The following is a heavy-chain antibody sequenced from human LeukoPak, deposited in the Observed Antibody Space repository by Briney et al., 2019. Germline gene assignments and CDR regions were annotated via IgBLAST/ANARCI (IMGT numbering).Heavy chain of an antibody. CDR3: ARGVSMARGVITGYGMDV. D-gene: IGHD3-10*01. CDR2: IYHSGST. J-gene: IGHJ6*04. Sequence: SETLSLTCAVSGGSISSGGYSWSWIRQPPGKGLEWIGYIYHSGSTYYNPSLRSRVTISVDRSKNQFSLKLSSVTAADTAVYYCARGVSMARGVITGYGMDVWGKGTTVTVSS. V-gene: IGHV4-30-2*01. CDR1: GGSISSGGYS.